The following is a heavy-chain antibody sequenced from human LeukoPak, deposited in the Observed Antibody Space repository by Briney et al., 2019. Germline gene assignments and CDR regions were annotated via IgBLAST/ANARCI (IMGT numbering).Heavy chain of an antibody. J-gene: IGHJ5*02. D-gene: IGHD2-15*01. CDR2: INPSGSYT. CDR3: ARDNSGGSTWWFDP. V-gene: IGHV1-46*01. Sequence: RASVKVSCKASGYTFTSYGISWVRQAPGQGLEWMGIINPSGSYTSYAQKFQGRVTMTRDTSTSTVYMELSSLRSEDTAVYYCARDNSGGSTWWFDPWGQGTLVTVSS. CDR1: GYTFTSYG.